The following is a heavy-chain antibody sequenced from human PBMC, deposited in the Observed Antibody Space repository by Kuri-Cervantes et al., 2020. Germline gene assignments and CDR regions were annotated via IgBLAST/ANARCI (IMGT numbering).Heavy chain of an antibody. CDR2: ISDSSSTI. Sequence: GGSLRLSCAASGFTFSTYSMNWVRQAPGKGLEWVSYISDSSSTIYYADSVKGRFTISRENAKNSLYLQMNSLRAGDTAVYYCARSGSGYADLLKYWGQGTLVTVSS. V-gene: IGHV3-48*01. J-gene: IGHJ4*02. D-gene: IGHD3-3*01. CDR1: GFTFSTYS. CDR3: ARSGSGYADLLKY.